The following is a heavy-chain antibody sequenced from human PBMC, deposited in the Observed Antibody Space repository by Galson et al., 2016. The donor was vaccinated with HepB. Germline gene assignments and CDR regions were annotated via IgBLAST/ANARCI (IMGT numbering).Heavy chain of an antibody. V-gene: IGHV3-23*01. CDR3: AKDRRDGYNQGLDY. D-gene: IGHD5-24*01. CDR2: ISGSGGHT. Sequence: SLRLSCAASEFTFHNYGMTWVRQAPGKGLEWVSAISGSGGHTYYADSVKGRFTISRENSKNTLHLQMDSLRAEDTAIYYCAKDRRDGYNQGLDYWGQGTLVTVSS. CDR1: EFTFHNYG. J-gene: IGHJ4*02.